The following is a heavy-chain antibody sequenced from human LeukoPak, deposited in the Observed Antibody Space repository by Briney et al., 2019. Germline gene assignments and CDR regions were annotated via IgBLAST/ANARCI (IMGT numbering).Heavy chain of an antibody. CDR3: ARGPLRITGTFIRASTTRYYMDV. Sequence: PEASVKVTCKASGYTFTGYDINWVRQATGQGLEWMGWMNPNSGNTGYAQKFQGRVTMTRNTSISTAYMELSSLRSEDTAVYYCARGPLRITGTFIRASTTRYYMDVWGKGTTVTVSS. D-gene: IGHD1-7*01. CDR2: MNPNSGNT. CDR1: GYTFTGYD. J-gene: IGHJ6*03. V-gene: IGHV1-8*01.